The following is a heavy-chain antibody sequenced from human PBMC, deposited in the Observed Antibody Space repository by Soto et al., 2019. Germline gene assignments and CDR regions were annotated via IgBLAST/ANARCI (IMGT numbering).Heavy chain of an antibody. Sequence: ASVKVSCKASGYTFTSYGMHWVRQAPGQRLEWMGWINAGNGNTKYSQKFQGRVTITRDTSASTAYMELSSLRSEDTAVYYCARDVAGTITYYIDYWGQGTLVSVSS. CDR1: GYTFTSYG. CDR3: ARDVAGTITYYIDY. D-gene: IGHD6-19*01. CDR2: INAGNGNT. J-gene: IGHJ4*02. V-gene: IGHV1-3*01.